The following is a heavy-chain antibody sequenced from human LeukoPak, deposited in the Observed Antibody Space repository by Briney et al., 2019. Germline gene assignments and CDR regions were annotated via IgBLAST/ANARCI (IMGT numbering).Heavy chain of an antibody. D-gene: IGHD3-22*01. CDR3: ARELYSSGYHDAFDI. Sequence: SETLSLTCAVYGGSFSGYYWSWIRQPPGKGLGWIGEINHSGSTNYNPSLKSRVTMSVDTSKNQFSLKLSSVTAADTAVYYCARELYSSGYHDAFDIWGQGTMVTVSS. J-gene: IGHJ3*02. CDR1: GGSFSGYY. V-gene: IGHV4-34*01. CDR2: INHSGST.